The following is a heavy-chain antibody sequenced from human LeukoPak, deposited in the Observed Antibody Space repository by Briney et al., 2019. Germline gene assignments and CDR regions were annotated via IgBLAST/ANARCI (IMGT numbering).Heavy chain of an antibody. J-gene: IGHJ5*02. CDR3: ARLVRGLYWFDP. CDR2: INPNSGGT. CDR1: VYSLTAYN. V-gene: IGHV1-2*02. D-gene: IGHD3-10*01. Sequence: ASVKVSCKASVYSLTAYNIHWVRQAPGQGLEWMTWINPNSGGTHCAQKFQGRVTVTRDTPISTAYMEMNSLTSDDTAVYYCARLVRGLYWFDPWGQGTQVTVSS.